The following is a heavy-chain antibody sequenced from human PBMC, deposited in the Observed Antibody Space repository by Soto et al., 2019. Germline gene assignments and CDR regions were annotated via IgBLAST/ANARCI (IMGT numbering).Heavy chain of an antibody. J-gene: IGHJ5*02. CDR1: GGSISTSRSY. Sequence: SETLSLTCSVSGGSISTSRSYWAWIHQPTGKGLEWLANIFYSGSTYYNPSLASRVSVSVDTSKNEFSLKLRSVTAADTAVYYCARQPTTGDTDLWFDPWGQGTLVTVSS. V-gene: IGHV4-39*01. CDR3: ARQPTTGDTDLWFDP. CDR2: IFYSGST. D-gene: IGHD2-21*01.